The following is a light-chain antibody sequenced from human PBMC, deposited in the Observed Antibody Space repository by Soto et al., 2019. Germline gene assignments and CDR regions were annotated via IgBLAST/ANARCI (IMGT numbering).Light chain of an antibody. CDR2: GAS. CDR1: QSVNSN. V-gene: IGKV3-15*01. J-gene: IGKJ5*01. Sequence: EIVMTQSPATLSVSPGESATLSCRARQSVNSNLALYQHIPGQAPRLLIYGASTRATGIPVRFSGSGSGTDFTLTISSLQSDDFAFYYCKQYNSGSLVTFCQGTRLEIK. CDR3: KQYNSGSLVT.